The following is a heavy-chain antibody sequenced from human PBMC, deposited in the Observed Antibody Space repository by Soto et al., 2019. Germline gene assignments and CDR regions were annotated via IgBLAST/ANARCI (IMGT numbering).Heavy chain of an antibody. Sequence: QVQLVQSGAEVKKPGASVKVSCKASGYTFTSYGISWVRQAPGQGLEWMGWISTYNANTKYAQKLQGKGTMTTDTATSPAYMELRSLRSDDAAVFYCAREMVRGVGSGYWGQGSLVSVSS. CDR1: GYTFTSYG. CDR3: AREMVRGVGSGY. V-gene: IGHV1-18*01. J-gene: IGHJ4*02. D-gene: IGHD3-10*01. CDR2: ISTYNANT.